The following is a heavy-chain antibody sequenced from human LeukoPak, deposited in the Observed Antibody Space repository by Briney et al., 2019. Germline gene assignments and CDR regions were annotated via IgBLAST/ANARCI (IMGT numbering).Heavy chain of an antibody. J-gene: IGHJ3*02. CDR1: GLTVSSSY. Sequence: GGSLRLSCAASGLTVSSSYMSWVRQAPGKGLEWVSVIYSGGSTYYADSVKGRFTISRDSSKNTLYLQMNSLRAEDTAVYYCARATRDDYGDLDAFDIWGQGTMVTVSS. V-gene: IGHV3-53*01. D-gene: IGHD4-17*01. CDR3: ARATRDDYGDLDAFDI. CDR2: IYSGGST.